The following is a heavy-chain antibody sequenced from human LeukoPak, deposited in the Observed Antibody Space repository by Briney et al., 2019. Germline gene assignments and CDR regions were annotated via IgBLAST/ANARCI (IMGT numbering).Heavy chain of an antibody. CDR2: ISVSGNYK. V-gene: IGHV3-23*01. Sequence: GGSLRLSCAASGFNFRTCGMGWVRQAPGKGLEWVSGISVSGNYKYYADSVKGRFTISRDNSKNTLHLQMNSLRVEDTAVYYCAKGGTVVSIFDYWGQGTLVTVSS. CDR1: GFNFRTCG. CDR3: AKGGTVVSIFDY. J-gene: IGHJ4*02. D-gene: IGHD4-23*01.